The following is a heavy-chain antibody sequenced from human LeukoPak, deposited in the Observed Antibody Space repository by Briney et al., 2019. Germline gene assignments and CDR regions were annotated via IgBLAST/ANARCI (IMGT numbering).Heavy chain of an antibody. CDR1: GGSFSGYY. Sequence: SETLSLTCAVYGGSFSGYYWSWIRQPPGKGLDWIGEINHSGSTNYNPALKSRVAISLATSKNQFSLKLSSLTAADTSVYYCARGFDLDAFDIWAQGTMVTVSS. J-gene: IGHJ3*02. CDR2: INHSGST. V-gene: IGHV4-34*01. D-gene: IGHD3/OR15-3a*01. CDR3: ARGFDLDAFDI.